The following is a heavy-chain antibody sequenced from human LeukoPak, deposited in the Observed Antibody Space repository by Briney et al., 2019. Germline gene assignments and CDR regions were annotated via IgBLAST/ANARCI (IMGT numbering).Heavy chain of an antibody. CDR1: GGPISTYY. CDR3: ARLYYDILTGYFYLDS. J-gene: IGHJ5*01. Sequence: SETLSLTCTVSGGPISTYYWSWIRQPPGKGLEWIGYIYYIGNTNYNPSLKSRVTISVDTSKNQFTLKLSSVTAADTAVYYCARLYYDILTGYFYLDSWGQGTLVTVSS. D-gene: IGHD3-9*01. V-gene: IGHV4-59*08. CDR2: IYYIGNT.